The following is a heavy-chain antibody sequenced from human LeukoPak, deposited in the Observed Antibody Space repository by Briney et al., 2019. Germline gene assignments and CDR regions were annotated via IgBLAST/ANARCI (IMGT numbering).Heavy chain of an antibody. Sequence: GGSLRLSCVASRFAFSQAWMSWVRQAPGKGLEWVGRIKSESDGGTTDYAAPVKGRFTISRDNSKNTLYLQMSSLRAEDTAVYFCVRGYSFGPYGMDVWGQGTTVTVSS. J-gene: IGHJ6*02. CDR3: VRGYSFGPYGMDV. CDR2: IKSESDGGTT. V-gene: IGHV3-15*05. CDR1: RFAFSQAW. D-gene: IGHD2-15*01.